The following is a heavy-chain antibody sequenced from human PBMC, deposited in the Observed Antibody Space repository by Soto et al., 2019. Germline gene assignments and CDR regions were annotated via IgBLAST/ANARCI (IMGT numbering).Heavy chain of an antibody. V-gene: IGHV3-53*02. CDR3: ARGLGYCSSTSCYTAHDAFDI. Sequence: EVQLVETGGGLIQPGGSLRLSCAASGFTVSSNYMSWVRQAPGKGLEWVSVIYSGGSTYYADSVKGRLTISRDNSNITLYLQLNIPRAEATAVYYCARGLGYCSSTSCYTAHDAFDILGQGTMVTFSS. CDR2: IYSGGST. D-gene: IGHD2-2*02. J-gene: IGHJ3*02. CDR1: GFTVSSNY.